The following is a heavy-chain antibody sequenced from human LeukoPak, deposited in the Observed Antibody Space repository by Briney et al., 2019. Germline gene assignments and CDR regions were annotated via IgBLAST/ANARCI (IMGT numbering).Heavy chain of an antibody. CDR3: ARVARMQQVGLVYYHSWNV. CDR2: VYYSGST. CDR1: GGPMSGHH. Sequence: SETQPFYCPVSGGPMSGHHWSWSRQPPGKALEYIGYVYYSGSTNYNPSLENRVTFSLDTSKNHFSLKLSSVTAADTGEYYCARVARMQQVGLVYYHSWNVWGQRTTVTVSS. D-gene: IGHD3-3*01. J-gene: IGHJ6*01. V-gene: IGHV4-59*08.